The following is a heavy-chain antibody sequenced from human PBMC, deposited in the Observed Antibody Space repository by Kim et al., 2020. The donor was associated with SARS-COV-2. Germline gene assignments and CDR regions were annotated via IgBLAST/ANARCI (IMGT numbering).Heavy chain of an antibody. CDR1: GGSITDYY. CDR2: MYYSATT. J-gene: IGHJ3*02. V-gene: IGHV4-59*01. Sequence: SETLSLTCSVSGGSITDYYWTWIRQPPGKGLEWIGYMYYSATTNYNPSLKSRVTISVDTSKNQFSLKLTSVTAADTALYYCARVGGSSTPLSAFDIWGQGKMVTVSS. D-gene: IGHD6-6*01. CDR3: ARVGGSSTPLSAFDI.